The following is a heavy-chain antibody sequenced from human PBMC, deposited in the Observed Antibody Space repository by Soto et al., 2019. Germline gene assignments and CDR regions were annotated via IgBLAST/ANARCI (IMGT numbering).Heavy chain of an antibody. CDR2: IYHSGST. CDR3: ARTGRHCSSTSCYSFFWFDP. CDR1: GGSISSGGYS. D-gene: IGHD2-2*01. V-gene: IGHV4-30-2*01. Sequence: SETLSLTCAVSGGSISSGGYSWSWIRQPPGKGLEWIGYIYHSGSTYYNPPLKSRVTISVDRSKNQFSLKLSSVTAADTAVYYCARTGRHCSSTSCYSFFWFDPWGQGTLVTVSS. J-gene: IGHJ5*02.